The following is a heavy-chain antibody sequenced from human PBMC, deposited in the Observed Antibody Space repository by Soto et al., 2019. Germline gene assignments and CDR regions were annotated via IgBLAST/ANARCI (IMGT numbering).Heavy chain of an antibody. D-gene: IGHD3-10*01. CDR1: GASLSSGGYS. Sequence: SETLSLTCSVSGASLSSGGYSWSWFRRPPGKALEWIAYVYYGGTASYNPSLKSRVTISVDSSKNQFSLTVKSVTAADTAAYLCARGNPKLRRVFDFWGRGTQVTVSS. CDR3: ARGNPKLRRVFDF. V-gene: IGHV4-30-2*01. CDR2: VYYGGTA. J-gene: IGHJ4*02.